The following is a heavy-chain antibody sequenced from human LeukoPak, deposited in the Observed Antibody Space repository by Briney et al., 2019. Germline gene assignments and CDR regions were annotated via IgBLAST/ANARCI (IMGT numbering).Heavy chain of an antibody. D-gene: IGHD6-13*01. V-gene: IGHV3-21*01. J-gene: IGHJ6*03. CDR1: GFTLSSYS. CDR2: ISSSSSYI. CDR3: ARDQHRGYYYMDV. Sequence: KPGGSLRLSCAASGFTLSSYSMNWVRQAPGKGLEWVSSISSSSSYIYYADSVKGRFTISRDNAKNSLYLQMNSLRAEDTAVYYCARDQHRGYYYMDVWGKGTTVTVSS.